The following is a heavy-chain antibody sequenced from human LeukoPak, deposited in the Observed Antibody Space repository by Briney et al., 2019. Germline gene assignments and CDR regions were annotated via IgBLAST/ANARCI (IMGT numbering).Heavy chain of an antibody. J-gene: IGHJ6*03. V-gene: IGHV2-70*11. CDR3: ARILIAAAGGNYYYYYTDV. Sequence: TLSLTCTVSGGSIISSAYYWSWIRQPPGKALEWLARIDWDDDKYYSTSLKTRLTISKDTSKNQVVLTMTNMDPVDTATYYCARILIAAAGGNYYYYYTDVWGKGTTVTVSS. D-gene: IGHD6-13*01. CDR1: GGSIISSAYY. CDR2: IDWDDDK.